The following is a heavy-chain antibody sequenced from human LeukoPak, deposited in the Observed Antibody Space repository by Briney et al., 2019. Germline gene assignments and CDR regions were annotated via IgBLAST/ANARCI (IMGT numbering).Heavy chain of an antibody. D-gene: IGHD6-19*01. CDR3: ARVSLRSGWLIDY. V-gene: IGHV1-2*02. CDR2: INPNSGVT. CDR1: GYTFTGYY. J-gene: IGHJ4*02. Sequence: ASVKVSCKASGYTFTGYYMHWVRQAPGQGLEWMGWINPNSGVTNYAQKFQGRVTMTRDTSISTAHMELSRLRSDDTAVYYCARVSLRSGWLIDYWGQGTLVIVSS.